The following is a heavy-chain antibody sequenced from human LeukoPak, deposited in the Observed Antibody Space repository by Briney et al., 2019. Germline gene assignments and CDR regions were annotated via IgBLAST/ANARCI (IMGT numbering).Heavy chain of an antibody. CDR1: GGSISSSSYY. CDR3: ARVAAGIGFFQH. V-gene: IGHV4-39*07. CDR2: IHHSGST. J-gene: IGHJ1*01. Sequence: SETLSLTCTVSGGSISSSSYYWGWIRQPPGKGLEWIGNIHHSGSTYYNPSLKSRVTISLDTSKNQLSLKLSSVTAADTAVYYCARVAAGIGFFQHWGQGTLVTVSS. D-gene: IGHD6-13*01.